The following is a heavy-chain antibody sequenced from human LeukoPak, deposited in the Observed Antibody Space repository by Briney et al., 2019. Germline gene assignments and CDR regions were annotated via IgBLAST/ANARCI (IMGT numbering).Heavy chain of an antibody. D-gene: IGHD2-2*02. CDR1: GGTFTSYT. Sequence: SVKVSCTASGGTFTSYTISWVRQAHGQGLEWMGRIIPILGIANYAQKFQGRVTITADKSTSTAYMELSSLRSEDTDVYYCARDAPLYCSSTSCYTFDYWGQGTLVTVSS. CDR3: ARDAPLYCSSTSCYTFDY. V-gene: IGHV1-69*04. CDR2: IIPILGIA. J-gene: IGHJ4*02.